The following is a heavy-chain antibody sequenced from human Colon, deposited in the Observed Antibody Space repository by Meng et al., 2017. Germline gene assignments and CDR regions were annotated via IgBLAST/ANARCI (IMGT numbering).Heavy chain of an antibody. Sequence: ASVKVSCKASGYTFTGYYMHWLRQAPGHGLEWMGRINPNSGGTNYAQKSQGRVTMTRDTSISTAYMELSSLRSDDTAVYYCAREYSYGRYFDYWGQGTLVTVSS. CDR3: AREYSYGRYFDY. V-gene: IGHV1-2*06. CDR2: INPNSGGT. J-gene: IGHJ4*02. D-gene: IGHD5-18*01. CDR1: GYTFTGYY.